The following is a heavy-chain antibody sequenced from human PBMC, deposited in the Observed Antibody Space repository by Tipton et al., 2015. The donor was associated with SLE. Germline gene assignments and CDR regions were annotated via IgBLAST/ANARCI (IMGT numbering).Heavy chain of an antibody. J-gene: IGHJ4*02. CDR3: ARDAVGADGGLDY. CDR1: GGSISSGSYF. Sequence: TLSLTCTVSGGSISSGSYFWSWIRQPAAKGLEWIGRIYTSGDTNYNPSLKNRVTISVDTSKNQFSLNLSSVTAADTAVYYCARDAVGADGGLDYWGQGTPVTVSS. CDR2: IYTSGDT. D-gene: IGHD1-26*01. V-gene: IGHV4-61*02.